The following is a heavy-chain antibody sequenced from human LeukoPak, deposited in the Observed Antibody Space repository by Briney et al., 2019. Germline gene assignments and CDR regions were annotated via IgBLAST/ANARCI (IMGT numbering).Heavy chain of an antibody. Sequence: PGGSLRLSCAASGFTFSSYGMHWVRQAPGKGLEWVAVISYDGSNKYYADSVKGRFTISRDNSKNTLYLQMNSLRAEDTAVYYCAKDFLMVRGVIGPFDYWGQGTLVTVSS. V-gene: IGHV3-30*18. CDR3: AKDFLMVRGVIGPFDY. D-gene: IGHD3-10*01. J-gene: IGHJ4*02. CDR2: ISYDGSNK. CDR1: GFTFSSYG.